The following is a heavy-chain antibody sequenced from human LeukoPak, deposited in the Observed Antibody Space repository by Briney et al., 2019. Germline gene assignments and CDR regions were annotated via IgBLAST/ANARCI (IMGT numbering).Heavy chain of an antibody. CDR3: ARHSNGWSEGTY. D-gene: IGHD6-19*01. CDR2: IKQDGSEK. V-gene: IGHV3-7*03. CDR1: GFTFRNYW. Sequence: LGGSLRLSCAASGFTFRNYWMTWVRQAPGKGLEWVANIKQDGSEKNYVDSVKGRFSISRDNAKNSLYLQMNSLRAEDTAVYYCARHSNGWSEGTYWGQGTLVTVTS. J-gene: IGHJ4*02.